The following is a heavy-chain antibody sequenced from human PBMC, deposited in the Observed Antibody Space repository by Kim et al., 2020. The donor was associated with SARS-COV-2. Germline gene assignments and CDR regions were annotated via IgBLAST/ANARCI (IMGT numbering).Heavy chain of an antibody. V-gene: IGHV4-59*01. CDR3: ARKAEQFDN. CDR1: DGSISSYA. J-gene: IGHJ4*02. CDR2: IYYTGST. Sequence: SETLSLTCTVSDGSISSYAWSWIRQPPGKGLEWIGYIYYTGSTNYNPSLKSRVSLSVDTSRNQFSLQLRSVTAADTAVYYCARKAEQFDNWSQGTLVTVS. D-gene: IGHD1-26*01.